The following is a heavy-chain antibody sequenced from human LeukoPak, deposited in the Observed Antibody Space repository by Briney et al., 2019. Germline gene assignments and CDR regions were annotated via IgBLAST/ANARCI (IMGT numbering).Heavy chain of an antibody. Sequence: GGSLRLSCAASGFTFSSYAMSWVRQAPGKGLEWVSGISGSGGTTYYADSVKGRFTISRDNSKNTLYLQMNTLRAEDTAVYYCARDGLFSSSPSDFDYWGQGTLVTVSS. CDR1: GFTFSSYA. V-gene: IGHV3-23*01. D-gene: IGHD6-6*01. CDR2: ISGSGGTT. CDR3: ARDGLFSSSPSDFDY. J-gene: IGHJ4*02.